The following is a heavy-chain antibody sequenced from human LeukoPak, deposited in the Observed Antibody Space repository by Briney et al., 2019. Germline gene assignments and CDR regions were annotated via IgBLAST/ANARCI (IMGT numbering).Heavy chain of an antibody. CDR1: GFTFSSYE. V-gene: IGHV3-48*03. D-gene: IGHD2-15*01. J-gene: IGHJ4*02. CDR2: ISSSGSTI. CDR3: AKALGYCSGGSCYFDY. Sequence: PGGSLRLSCAASGFTFSSYEMNWVRQAPGKGLEWVSYISSSGSTIYYADSVKGRFTISRDNAKNSLYLQMNSLRAEDTAVYYCAKALGYCSGGSCYFDYWGQGTLVTVSS.